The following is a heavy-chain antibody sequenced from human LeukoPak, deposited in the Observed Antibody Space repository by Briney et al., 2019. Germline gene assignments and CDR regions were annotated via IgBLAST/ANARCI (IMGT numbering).Heavy chain of an antibody. CDR2: IYYSGST. CDR3: ARGAVAGRQIDY. V-gene: IGHV4-61*01. Sequence: SETLSLTCTVSGGSVSSGSYYWSWIRQPPGKGLEWIGYIYYSGSTNYNPSLKSRVTISVDTSKNQFSLKLSSVTAADTAVYYCARGAVAGRQIDYWGQGTLVTVSS. CDR1: GGSVSSGSYY. J-gene: IGHJ4*02. D-gene: IGHD6-19*01.